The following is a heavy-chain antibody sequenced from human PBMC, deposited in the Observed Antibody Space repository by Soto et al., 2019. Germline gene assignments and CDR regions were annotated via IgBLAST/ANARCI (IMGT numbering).Heavy chain of an antibody. Sequence: LRLSCAASGFTVSSNYMSWVRQAPGKGLEWVSVIYSGGSTYYADSVKGRFTISRDNSKNTLYLQMNSLRAEDTAVYYCARARITRMTTVTTNYGMDVWGQGTTVTVSS. D-gene: IGHD4-17*01. CDR1: GFTVSSNY. J-gene: IGHJ6*02. CDR2: IYSGGST. CDR3: ARARITRMTTVTTNYGMDV. V-gene: IGHV3-53*01.